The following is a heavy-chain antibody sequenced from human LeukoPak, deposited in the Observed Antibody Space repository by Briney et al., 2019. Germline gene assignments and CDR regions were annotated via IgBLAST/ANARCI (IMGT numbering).Heavy chain of an antibody. Sequence: GGSLRLSCAASGFTFISYAMSWVRQAPWKGLEWVSAISGSGGGTYYADSVKGRFTISRDNSKNTLYLQMNSLRVEDTAVYYCAKDRGVVDIVATGYWGQGTLVTVSS. J-gene: IGHJ4*02. CDR2: ISGSGGGT. CDR1: GFTFISYA. CDR3: AKDRGVVDIVATGY. V-gene: IGHV3-23*01. D-gene: IGHD5-12*01.